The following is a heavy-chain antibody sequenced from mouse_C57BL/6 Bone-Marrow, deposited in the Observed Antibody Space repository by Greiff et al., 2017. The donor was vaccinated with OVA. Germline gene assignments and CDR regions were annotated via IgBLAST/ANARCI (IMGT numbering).Heavy chain of an antibody. J-gene: IGHJ1*03. D-gene: IGHD2-4*01. V-gene: IGHV1-15*01. CDR2: IDPETGGT. Sequence: VQLKESGAELVRPGASVTLSCKASGYTFTDYEMHWVKQTPVHGLEWIGAIDPETGGTAYNQKFKGKAILTADTSSSTAYMQLSSLTSEDSAVYYCARLLYYDYGYFDVWGTGTTVTVSS. CDR1: GYTFTDYE. CDR3: ARLLYYDYGYFDV.